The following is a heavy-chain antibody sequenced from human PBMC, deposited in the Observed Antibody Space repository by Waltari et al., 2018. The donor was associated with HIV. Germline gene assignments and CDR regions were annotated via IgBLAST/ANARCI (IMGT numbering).Heavy chain of an antibody. CDR2: IKDKPNDEAV. D-gene: IGHD6-13*01. V-gene: IGHV3-15*01. J-gene: IGHJ4*02. CDR1: GFIFSDAG. CDR3: STWQVGSS. Sequence: EVQLVESGGGLVKPGDSLRLSCAASGFIFSDAGMIWVRQAPGKGLQWVGRIKDKPNDEAVDYGAAVEGRVTISRDDSKNMVYLQRRSLTIEDTAVYFCSTWQVGSSWGQGTLVTVSS.